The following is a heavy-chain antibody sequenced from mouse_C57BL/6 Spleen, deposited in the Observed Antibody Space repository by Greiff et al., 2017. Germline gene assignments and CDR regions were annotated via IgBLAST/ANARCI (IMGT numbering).Heavy chain of an antibody. D-gene: IGHD1-1*01. CDR2: ISYAGSN. Sequence: EVKLLESGPGLVKPSQSLSLTCTVTGYSITSGYYWNWIRQFPGNKLEWMGYISYAGSNNYNQSLKNRIPITIDTSKNQFFLKLNSVTTEDTGTFYYANGGVYYDGADYWGQGTTLTVSS. J-gene: IGHJ2*01. CDR1: GYSITSGYY. CDR3: ANGGVYYDGADY. V-gene: IGHV3-6*01.